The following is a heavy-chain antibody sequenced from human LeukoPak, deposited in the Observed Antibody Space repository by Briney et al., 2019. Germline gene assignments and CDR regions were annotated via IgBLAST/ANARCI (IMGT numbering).Heavy chain of an antibody. J-gene: IGHJ4*02. CDR3: ASGGAYCGAGCYLPAFDC. Sequence: SSETLSLTCTACGGSIGSSTFYWGWIRQPRGKGLGWIGSIYYSGSTSYTPSLNSRVTISVDTSTTHFSLKLNSVPAADTAVYYCASGGAYCGAGCYLPAFDCWGQGTLVTVSS. CDR1: GGSIGSSTFY. CDR2: IYYSGST. V-gene: IGHV4-39*02. D-gene: IGHD2-21*02.